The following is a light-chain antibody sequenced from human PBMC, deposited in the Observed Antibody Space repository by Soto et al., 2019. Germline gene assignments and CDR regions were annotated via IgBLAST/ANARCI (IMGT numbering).Light chain of an antibody. CDR2: AAS. CDR3: QHYYRYPHT. V-gene: IGKV1-8*01. CDR1: QGISSY. Sequence: AIRMTQSPSSFSASTGDRVTITCRASQGISSYLAWYQQKPGKAPKLLIYAASTLQSGVPSRFSGSGSGTDFTLTISCLQSEDFATYYWQHYYRYPHTFGQGTKVEIK. J-gene: IGKJ1*01.